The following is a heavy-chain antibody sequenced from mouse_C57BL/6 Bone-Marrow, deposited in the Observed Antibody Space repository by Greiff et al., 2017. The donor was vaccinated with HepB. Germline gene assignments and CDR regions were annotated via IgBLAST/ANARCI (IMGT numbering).Heavy chain of an antibody. Sequence: QVQLQQPGAELVMPGASVKLSCKASGYTFTSYWMHWVKQRPGQGLEWIGEIDPSDSYTNYNQKFKGKSTLTVDKSSSTAYMQLSSLTSEDSAVYYCAGGGGSSRDYAMDYWGQGTSVTVSS. CDR3: AGGGGSSRDYAMDY. CDR2: IDPSDSYT. V-gene: IGHV1-69*01. D-gene: IGHD1-1*01. J-gene: IGHJ4*01. CDR1: GYTFTSYW.